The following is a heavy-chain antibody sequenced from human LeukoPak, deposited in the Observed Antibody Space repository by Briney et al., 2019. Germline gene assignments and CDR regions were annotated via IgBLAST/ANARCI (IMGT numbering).Heavy chain of an antibody. CDR2: IYYSGST. V-gene: IGHV4-39*01. Sequence: SETLSPTCTVSGGSISSSSYSWGWIRQPPGKGLEWIGSIYYSGSTYYNPSLKSRVTISVDTSKNQFSLKLSSVTAADTAVYYCATRIAVAGYDAFDIWGQGTMVTVSS. D-gene: IGHD6-19*01. CDR3: ATRIAVAGYDAFDI. CDR1: GGSISSSSYS. J-gene: IGHJ3*02.